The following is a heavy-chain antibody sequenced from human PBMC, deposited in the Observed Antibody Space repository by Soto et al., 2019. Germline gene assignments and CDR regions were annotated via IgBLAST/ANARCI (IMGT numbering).Heavy chain of an antibody. CDR1: GGSISSYY. D-gene: IGHD3-22*01. CDR3: ARSLYYYDSSGYYAYYFDY. V-gene: IGHV4-59*01. CDR2: IYYSGST. J-gene: IGHJ4*02. Sequence: SETLSLTCTVSGGSISSYYWSWIRQPPGKGPEWIGYIYYSGSTNYNPSLKSRVTISVDTSKNQFSLKLSSVTAADTAVYYCARSLYYYDSSGYYAYYFDYWGQGTLVTVSS.